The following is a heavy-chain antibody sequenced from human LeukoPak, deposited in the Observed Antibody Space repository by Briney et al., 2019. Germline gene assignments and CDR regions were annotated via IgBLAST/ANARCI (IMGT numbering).Heavy chain of an antibody. J-gene: IGHJ4*02. CDR1: GFTFSAYD. CDR3: ARAFDY. Sequence: PGGSLRLSCTASGFTFSAYDMNWVRQAPEKGLEWISHITNGDSTIYYADSVKGRFTISRDNAKNSVYLQMNTLRAEDTAVYYCARAFDYWGQGTLVTVSS. CDR2: ITNGDSTI. V-gene: IGHV3-48*01.